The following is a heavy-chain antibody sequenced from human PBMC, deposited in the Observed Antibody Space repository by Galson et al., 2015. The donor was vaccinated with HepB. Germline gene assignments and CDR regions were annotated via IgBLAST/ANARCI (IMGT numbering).Heavy chain of an antibody. D-gene: IGHD6-13*01. V-gene: IGHV3-11*05. CDR2: ISSSSSYT. CDR1: GFTFSDYH. Sequence: SLRLSCAASGFTFSDYHMSWIRQAPGKGLEWVSYISSSSSYTNYADSVKGRFTISRDNAKNSLYLQMNSLRAEDTAVYYCARDKKAARGLSDYWGQGTLVTVSS. J-gene: IGHJ4*02. CDR3: ARDKKAARGLSDY.